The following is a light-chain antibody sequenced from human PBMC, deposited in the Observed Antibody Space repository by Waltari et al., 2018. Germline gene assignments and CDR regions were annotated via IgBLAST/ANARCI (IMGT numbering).Light chain of an antibody. CDR1: QNLLSSSNNKNY. J-gene: IGKJ4*01. CDR3: QQYYSSPLA. CDR2: WAS. V-gene: IGKV4-1*01. Sequence: DIVMTQSPDSVAVSLGERATINCKSSQNLLSSSNNKNYLAWHQQKPGRPPKLLISWASTRESGVPDRFSGSGSGTDFTLTISSLQAEDAAVYYCQQYYSSPLAFGGGTKVEIK.